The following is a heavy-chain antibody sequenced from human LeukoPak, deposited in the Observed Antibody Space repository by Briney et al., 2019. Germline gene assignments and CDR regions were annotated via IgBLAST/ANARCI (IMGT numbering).Heavy chain of an antibody. Sequence: GGSLSLSCSASGFTFSSYAMHWVRQAPGKGLDWVAVISYDGSNKYYADSVKGRFTISRDNSKNTLYLQMNSLRAEDTAVYYCARLSVLLWFGELLPPDYWGQGTLVTVSS. CDR3: ARLSVLLWFGELLPPDY. V-gene: IGHV3-30*04. CDR2: ISYDGSNK. J-gene: IGHJ4*02. CDR1: GFTFSSYA. D-gene: IGHD3-10*01.